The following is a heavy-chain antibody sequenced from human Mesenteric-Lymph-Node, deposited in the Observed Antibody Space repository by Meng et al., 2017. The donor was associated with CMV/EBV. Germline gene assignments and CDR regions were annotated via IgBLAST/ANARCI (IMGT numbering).Heavy chain of an antibody. CDR2: KWCDGSNK. Sequence: GESLKISCAASGFTFSSYAMHWVRQAPGKGLEWVTVKWCDGSNKYYTDSLKGRFTISRDNSKSTVSLQMNSLRAEDTAVYYCAKDQVPVGGYYFYGMDVWGQGTTVTVSS. CDR3: AKDQVPVGGYYFYGMDV. CDR1: GFTFSSYA. D-gene: IGHD6-13*01. V-gene: IGHV3-30*02. J-gene: IGHJ6*02.